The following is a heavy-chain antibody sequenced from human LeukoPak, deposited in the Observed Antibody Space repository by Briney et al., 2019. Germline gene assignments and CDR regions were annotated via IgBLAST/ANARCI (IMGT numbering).Heavy chain of an antibody. D-gene: IGHD5-18*01. V-gene: IGHV3-23*01. CDR1: GFTFSSYA. CDR2: ISGSGDIT. J-gene: IGHJ3*02. Sequence: GGSLRLSCAASGFTFSSYAMSWVRQAPGKGLEWVSVISGSGDITYYADSVKGRFTISRDNSKNTLYLQMNSLRAEDTAVYYCARARSSYGYGDAFDIWGQGTMVTVSS. CDR3: ARARSSYGYGDAFDI.